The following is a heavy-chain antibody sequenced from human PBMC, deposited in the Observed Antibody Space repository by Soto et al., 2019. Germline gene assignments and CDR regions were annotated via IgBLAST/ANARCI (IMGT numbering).Heavy chain of an antibody. J-gene: IGHJ4*02. Sequence: QVQLVQSGAEMKKPGASVKVSCKASGYTFTSYGINWVRQAPGQGLEWMGWISAYNGNTNYAQKFQGRVTMTTDTXXGTAYMELRSLKSDDTAVYYCARDFVPAYSGYSDYWGQGTLVTVSS. CDR1: GYTFTSYG. V-gene: IGHV1-18*01. CDR3: ARDFVPAYSGYSDY. CDR2: ISAYNGNT. D-gene: IGHD5-12*01.